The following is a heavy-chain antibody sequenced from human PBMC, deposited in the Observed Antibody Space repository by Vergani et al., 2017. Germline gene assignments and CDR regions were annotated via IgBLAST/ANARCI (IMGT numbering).Heavy chain of an antibody. CDR2: ISYDGTQK. J-gene: IGHJ1*01. CDR3: ATKSCGTPGCQIGYFRE. D-gene: IGHD1-1*01. V-gene: IGHV3-30*03. CDR1: GFTSSYYG. Sequence: QVHLVESAGGVVQPGRSLRLSCVASGFTSSYYGMHWVRQAPGKGLEWVAVISYDGTQKYYADSVKGRFTISRDNSKSTLYLQMNSLRTEDTAVYYCATKSCGTPGCQIGYFREWGQGTLVTVSS.